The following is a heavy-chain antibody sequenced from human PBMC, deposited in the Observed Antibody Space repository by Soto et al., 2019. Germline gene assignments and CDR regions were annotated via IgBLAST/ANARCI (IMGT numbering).Heavy chain of an antibody. J-gene: IGHJ6*02. CDR2: IYYSGST. Sequence: SETLSLTCTVSGDSISSGGYYWNWIRQHPGKGLEWIGYIYYSGSTYYNPSLKSRVTISVDTSKNQFSLKLSSVTAADTAVYYCARDGGYDLNYYYYGMDVWGQGTTVTVSS. CDR3: ARDGGYDLNYYYYGMDV. D-gene: IGHD5-12*01. CDR1: GDSISSGGYY. V-gene: IGHV4-31*03.